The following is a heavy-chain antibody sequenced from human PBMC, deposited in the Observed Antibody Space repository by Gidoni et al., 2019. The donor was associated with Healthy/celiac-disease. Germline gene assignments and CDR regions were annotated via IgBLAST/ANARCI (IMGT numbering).Heavy chain of an antibody. CDR2: ISGSGGST. D-gene: IGHD6-19*01. J-gene: IGHJ4*02. CDR1: GFTFGSYA. V-gene: IGHV3-23*01. Sequence: DVQLLASGGGFVQPGGSLRLSCAASGFTFGSYAMGWVRQAPGKGLEWVSAISGSGGSTYYADSVKGLFTSARDNSKNTLYLQRNSLRAEDTAVYYGAKTAGYSSGWYGGGDYWGQGTLVTVSS. CDR3: AKTAGYSSGWYGGGDY.